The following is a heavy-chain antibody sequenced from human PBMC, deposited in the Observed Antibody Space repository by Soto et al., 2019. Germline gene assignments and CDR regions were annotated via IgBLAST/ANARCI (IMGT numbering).Heavy chain of an antibody. D-gene: IGHD2-15*01. CDR2: IYPGDSET. J-gene: IGHJ6*02. CDR3: ARHGEGYCSGGSCLYYGMDV. V-gene: IGHV5-51*01. CDR1: GYSFTTHW. Sequence: LGESLKISCKGSGYSFTTHWIVWVRQMPEKVLEWVGIIYPGDSETRYSPSFQGQVSISADQSTSTAYLQWSSLKASDSAIYYCARHGEGYCSGGSCLYYGMDVWGQGXTVTVYS.